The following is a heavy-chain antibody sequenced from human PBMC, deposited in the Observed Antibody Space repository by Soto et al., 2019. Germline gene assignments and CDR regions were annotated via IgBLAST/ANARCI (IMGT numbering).Heavy chain of an antibody. D-gene: IGHD2-15*01. V-gene: IGHV3-21*01. CDR3: ARDASASGGSCCLSGY. Sequence: GGSLRLSCAASGFTFSSYSMNWVRQAPGKGLEWVSSISSSSSYIYYADSVKGRFTISRDNAKNSLYLQMNSLRAEDTAVYYCARDASASGGSCCLSGYWGQGTLVTVSS. J-gene: IGHJ4*02. CDR1: GFTFSSYS. CDR2: ISSSSSYI.